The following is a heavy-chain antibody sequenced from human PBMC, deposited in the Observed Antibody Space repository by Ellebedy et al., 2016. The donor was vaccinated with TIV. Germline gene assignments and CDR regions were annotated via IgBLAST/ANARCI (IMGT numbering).Heavy chain of an antibody. V-gene: IGHV1-8*01. CDR3: ASGRYYYGSGSSFWFDP. Sequence: ASVKVSCXASGYTFTSYDINWVRQATGQGLEWMGWMNPNSGNTGYAQKFQGRVTMTRNTSISTAYMELSSLRSEDTAVYYCASGRYYYGSGSSFWFDPWGQGTLVTVSS. CDR2: MNPNSGNT. J-gene: IGHJ5*02. CDR1: GYTFTSYD. D-gene: IGHD3-10*01.